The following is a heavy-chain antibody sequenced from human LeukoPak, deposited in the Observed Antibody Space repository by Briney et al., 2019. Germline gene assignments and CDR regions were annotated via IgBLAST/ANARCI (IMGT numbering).Heavy chain of an antibody. CDR1: GGSFSGYY. CDR3: ASLRGRIAAAGSFDY. V-gene: IGHV4-34*01. D-gene: IGHD6-13*01. Sequence: SETLSLTCAVYGGSFSGYYWSWIRQPPGKGLEWIGEINHSGSTNYNPSLKSRVTISVHTSKNQFSLKLSSVTAADTAVYYCASLRGRIAAAGSFDYWGQGTLVTVSS. J-gene: IGHJ4*02. CDR2: INHSGST.